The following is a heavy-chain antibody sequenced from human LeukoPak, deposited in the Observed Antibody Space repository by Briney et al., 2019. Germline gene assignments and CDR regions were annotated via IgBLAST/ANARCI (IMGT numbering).Heavy chain of an antibody. J-gene: IGHJ4*02. D-gene: IGHD4-17*01. V-gene: IGHV3-48*03. CDR1: GFTFSSYE. CDR3: ARVDYGASFIDY. CDR2: ISSSGSTK. Sequence: PGGSLRLSCAASGFTFSSYEMNWVRQAPGKGLEWVSYISSSGSTKYYADPVKGRFTISRDNAKNSLYLQMNSLRAEDTGVYYCARVDYGASFIDYWGQGTLATVSS.